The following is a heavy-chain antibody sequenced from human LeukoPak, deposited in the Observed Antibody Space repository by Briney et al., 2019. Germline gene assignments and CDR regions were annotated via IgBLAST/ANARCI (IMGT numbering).Heavy chain of an antibody. CDR1: GFTFSSYA. Sequence: PGGSLRLSCAASGFTFSSYAMSWVRQAPGKGLEWVSSISANGGSTYYADSVKGRFTISRDSSNDTLYLQLNSLRADDAAIYFCARNRLSGWYFFDYWGQGTLVTVSS. CDR2: ISANGGST. D-gene: IGHD6-19*01. V-gene: IGHV3-23*01. J-gene: IGHJ4*02. CDR3: ARNRLSGWYFFDY.